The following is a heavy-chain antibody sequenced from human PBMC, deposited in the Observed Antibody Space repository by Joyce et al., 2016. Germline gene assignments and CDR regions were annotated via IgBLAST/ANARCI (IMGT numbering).Heavy chain of an antibody. CDR2: VIAYNGKS. D-gene: IGHD6-19*01. CDR1: GYTFSTYG. CDR3: ARDTASYTSDWWYYFDL. V-gene: IGHV1-18*01. J-gene: IGHJ4*02. Sequence: QLQLVQSGTEVKKPGASVRVSCKASGYTFSTYGFSWVRQAPAQGLEWIGWVIAYNGKSNYAQKFQGRVTMTTDTSTTTVYLDLGSLRADDTAVYYCARDTASYTSDWWYYFDLWGQGTLVTVSS.